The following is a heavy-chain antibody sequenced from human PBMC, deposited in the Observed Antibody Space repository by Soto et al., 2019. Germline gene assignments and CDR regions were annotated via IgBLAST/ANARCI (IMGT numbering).Heavy chain of an antibody. Sequence: EVQLVESGGGLVKPGGSLRLSCAASGFTFSNAWMTWVRQASGKGLEWVGRIKSKTDGGTTDYAAPVKGRFTISRDDSKNTLYLQMNRLKTEDTAVYYFSQGIVATIGGGYYYGLDVWGQGTTVTVSS. D-gene: IGHD5-12*01. J-gene: IGHJ6*02. CDR2: IKSKTDGGTT. CDR3: SQGIVATIGGGYYYGLDV. CDR1: GFTFSNAW. V-gene: IGHV3-15*01.